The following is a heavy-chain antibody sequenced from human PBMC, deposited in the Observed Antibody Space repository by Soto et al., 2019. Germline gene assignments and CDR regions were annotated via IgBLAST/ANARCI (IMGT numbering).Heavy chain of an antibody. V-gene: IGHV1-69*12. J-gene: IGHJ3*02. D-gene: IGHD2-2*01. Sequence: QVQLVQSGAEVKKPGSSVKVSCKASGGTFSSYAICWVRQAPGQGLEWMGGIIPMFGIANYAQKFQGRVTITADESTSTAYMELSSMRSDDTAVYYCAREVGPDAFDIWGQGTMVTVSS. CDR3: AREVGPDAFDI. CDR2: IIPMFGIA. CDR1: GGTFSSYA.